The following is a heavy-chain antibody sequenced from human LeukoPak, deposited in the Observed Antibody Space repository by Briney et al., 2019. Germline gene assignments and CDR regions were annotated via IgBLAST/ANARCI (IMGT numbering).Heavy chain of an antibody. CDR3: ARDSGYCSSTSCYLFDY. V-gene: IGHV3-33*01. Sequence: GRSLRLSCAASGFTFSSYGMPWVRQAPGKGLEWVAVIWYDGSNKYYADSVKGRFTISRDNSKNTLYLQMNSLRAEDTAVYYCARDSGYCSSTSCYLFDYWGQGTLVTVSS. CDR1: GFTFSSYG. J-gene: IGHJ4*02. D-gene: IGHD2-2*01. CDR2: IWYDGSNK.